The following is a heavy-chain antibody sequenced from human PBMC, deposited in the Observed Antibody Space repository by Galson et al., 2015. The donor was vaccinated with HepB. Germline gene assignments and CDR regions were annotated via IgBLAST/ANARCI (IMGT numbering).Heavy chain of an antibody. Sequence: SLRLSCATSGFTFSSYWMSWVRQAPGKGLEWVANIKQDGSEKYYVDSVEGRFTIFRDNAKNLLYLQMNSLRAEDTAVYHCATGGHYFGSWGQGTLVTVSS. J-gene: IGHJ4*02. CDR2: IKQDGSEK. CDR3: ATGGHYFGS. D-gene: IGHD3-10*01. V-gene: IGHV3-7*03. CDR1: GFTFSSYW.